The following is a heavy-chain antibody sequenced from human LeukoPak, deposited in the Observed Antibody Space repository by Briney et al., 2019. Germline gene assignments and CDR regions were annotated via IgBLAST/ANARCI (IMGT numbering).Heavy chain of an antibody. D-gene: IGHD5-12*01. J-gene: IGHJ4*02. CDR3: AKATRYYYFDY. V-gene: IGHV3-23*01. CDR2: ISGSGAST. Sequence: GGSLRLSCAASGFTFISYAMSWVRQAPGKGLEWVSAISGSGASTYYADSVKGRFTISRDNSKNTLFLQMNSLRAEDTAVYYCAKATRYYYFDYWGQGTLVTVSS. CDR1: GFTFISYA.